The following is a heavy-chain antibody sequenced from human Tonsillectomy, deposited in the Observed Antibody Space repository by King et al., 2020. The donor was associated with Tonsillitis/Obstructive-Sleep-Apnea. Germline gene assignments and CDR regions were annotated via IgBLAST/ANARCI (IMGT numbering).Heavy chain of an antibody. CDR1: GFSLSNARMG. Sequence: TLKESGPVLVKPTETLTLTCTVSGFSLSNARMGVSWIRQPPGKALEWLAHIFSNDEKSYSTSLKSRLTISKDTYKSQVVLTMTNMDPVDTATYYCARVLYYYDSRGYSYYFDYWGQGTLVTVSS. CDR3: ARVLYYYDSRGYSYYFDY. V-gene: IGHV2-26*01. J-gene: IGHJ4*02. CDR2: IFSNDEK. D-gene: IGHD3-22*01.